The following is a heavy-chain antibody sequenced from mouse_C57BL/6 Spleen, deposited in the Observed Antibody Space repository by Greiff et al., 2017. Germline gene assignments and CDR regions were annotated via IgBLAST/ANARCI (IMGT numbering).Heavy chain of an antibody. D-gene: IGHD4-1*01. J-gene: IGHJ4*01. CDR2: IDPSDSYT. V-gene: IGHV1-69*01. Sequence: QVQLQQPGAELVMPGASVKLSCKASGYTFTSYWMHWVKQRPGQGLEWIGEIDPSDSYTNYNQKFKGKSTLTVDKSSSTAYMQLSSLTSEDSAVDYGAREGLTGRRNYAMDEWGQGTSGTVSS. CDR3: AREGLTGRRNYAMDE. CDR1: GYTFTSYW.